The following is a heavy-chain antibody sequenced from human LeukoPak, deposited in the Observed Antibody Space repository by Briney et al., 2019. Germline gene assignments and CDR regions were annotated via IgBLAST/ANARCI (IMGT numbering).Heavy chain of an antibody. CDR3: ARVDYGDYVGY. CDR2: IYSGGST. J-gene: IGHJ4*02. V-gene: IGHV3-66*01. Sequence: GGSLRLSCAASGFTVSSNYMSWVRQAPGKGLEWVSVIYSGGSTYYADSVKGRFTIFRDNSKNTLYLQMNSLRAEDTAVYYCARVDYGDYVGYWGQGTLVTVSS. CDR1: GFTVSSNY. D-gene: IGHD4-17*01.